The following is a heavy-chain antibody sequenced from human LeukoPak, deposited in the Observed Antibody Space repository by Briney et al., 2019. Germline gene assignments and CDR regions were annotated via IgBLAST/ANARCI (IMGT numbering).Heavy chain of an antibody. CDR1: GGTFSSYA. D-gene: IGHD3-22*01. CDR2: IIPIFGIA. Sequence: ASVKVSCKASGGTFSSYAISWVRQAPGHGLEWMGRIIPIFGIANYAQKFQGRVTITADKSTSTAYMELSSLRSEDTAVYYCASDFPLYYYDSSGYATGGCDYWGQGTLVTVSS. J-gene: IGHJ4*02. CDR3: ASDFPLYYYDSSGYATGGCDY. V-gene: IGHV1-69*04.